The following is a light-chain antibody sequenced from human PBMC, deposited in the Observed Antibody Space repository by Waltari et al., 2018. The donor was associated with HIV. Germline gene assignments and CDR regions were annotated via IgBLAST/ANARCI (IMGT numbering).Light chain of an antibody. J-gene: IGLJ2*01. CDR3: SSYAGRDIRVV. CDR2: EVN. Sequence: ALTQPPSASGSPGQSVTISCTGGDSDIGSTNFVSWYQQHPGKAPKLMLYEVNKRPSGVSHRCSGAKSGGVASLTVSGLQADDEADYYCSSYAGRDIRVVFGGGTKLTVL. V-gene: IGLV2-8*01. CDR1: DSDIGSTNF.